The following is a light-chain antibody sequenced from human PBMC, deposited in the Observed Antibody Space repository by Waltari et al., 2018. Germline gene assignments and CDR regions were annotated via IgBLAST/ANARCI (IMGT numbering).Light chain of an antibody. J-gene: IGLJ3*02. CDR3: AAWDDSLSGLWV. CDR1: SSNIGTNS. CDR2: GDV. V-gene: IGLV1-47*01. Sequence: QSVLTQSPSASGTPGQTVTISCSGSSSNIGTNSVYWYQHFPGTAPKLLCYGDVRRASGVPARFSGSKSGTSASLSISGLRPEDEADYYCAAWDDSLSGLWVFGGGTKLTVL.